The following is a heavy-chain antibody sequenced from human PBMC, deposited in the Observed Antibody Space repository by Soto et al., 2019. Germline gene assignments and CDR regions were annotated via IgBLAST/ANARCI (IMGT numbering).Heavy chain of an antibody. V-gene: IGHV1-18*04. CDR2: IVTYNGNT. CDR1: GYTFTNYG. CDR3: AEQLPSGGMDV. J-gene: IGHJ6*02. D-gene: IGHD3-3*01. Sequence: ASVKVSCKAAGYTFTNYGISWVRQAPGQGLEWMGWIVTYNGNTQSTQKLQGRVTITADESTSTAYMELSSLRSEDTAVYYCAEQLPSGGMDVWGQGTTVTVSS.